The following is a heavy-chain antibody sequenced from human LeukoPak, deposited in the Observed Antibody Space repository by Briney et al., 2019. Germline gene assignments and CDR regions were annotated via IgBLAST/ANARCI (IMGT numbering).Heavy chain of an antibody. J-gene: IGHJ6*02. CDR2: IYYSGST. Sequence: SETLSLTCTVSGGSISSGGYYWSWIRQHPGKGLEWIGYIYYSGSTYYNPSLKSRVTISVDTSKNQFSLKLSSVTAADTAVYYCARVNAVTTTTYYYNGMDVWGQGTTVTVSS. V-gene: IGHV4-31*03. CDR3: ARVNAVTTTTYYYNGMDV. CDR1: GGSISSGGYY. D-gene: IGHD4-17*01.